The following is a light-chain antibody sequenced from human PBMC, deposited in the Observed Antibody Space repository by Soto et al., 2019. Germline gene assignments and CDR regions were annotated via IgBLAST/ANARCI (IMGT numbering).Light chain of an antibody. CDR3: QKYDNWPRT. CDR1: QSVSTH. Sequence: EIELTQSPATLSSSPGERATLSCRASQSVSTHLAWHQHKPGQAPKLLIYGASTRATGVPARFSGSGSGTEFTLTISSLQSEDFAVYYCQKYDNWPRTFGQGTKVDIK. CDR2: GAS. J-gene: IGKJ1*01. V-gene: IGKV3-15*01.